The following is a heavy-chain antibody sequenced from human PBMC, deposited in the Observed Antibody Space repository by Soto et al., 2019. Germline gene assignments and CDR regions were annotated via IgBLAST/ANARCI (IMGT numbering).Heavy chain of an antibody. CDR3: ARRWSGTDY. J-gene: IGHJ4*02. V-gene: IGHV4-59*01. CDR2: VHDSGST. Sequence: SETLSLTCTVSGVSMRSFYWSWIRQPPGKGLEWIGYVHDSGSTSYNPSLQSRVTISADTSKNQFSLDLRSVTAADTAKYYCARRWSGTDYWGQGILVTVSS. CDR1: GVSMRSFY. D-gene: IGHD3-10*01.